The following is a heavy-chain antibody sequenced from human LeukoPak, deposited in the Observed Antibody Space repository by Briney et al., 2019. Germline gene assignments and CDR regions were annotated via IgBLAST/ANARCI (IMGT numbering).Heavy chain of an antibody. D-gene: IGHD2-15*01. CDR3: ARGGPIYCSGDSCYPGDY. CDR1: GFTFSYYA. CDR2: ITSSGGRT. V-gene: IGHV3-23*01. J-gene: IGHJ4*02. Sequence: GGSLRLSCAASGFTFSYYAMTWVRQAPGKGLEWVSGITSSGGRTYYADSVKGRFTISRDNARNTLYLQMNSLRAEDTAVYYCARGGPIYCSGDSCYPGDYWGQGTLVTVSS.